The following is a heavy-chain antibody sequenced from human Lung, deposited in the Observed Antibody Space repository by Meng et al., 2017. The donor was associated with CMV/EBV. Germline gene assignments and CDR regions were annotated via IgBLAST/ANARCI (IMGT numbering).Heavy chain of an antibody. V-gene: IGHV1-18*01. J-gene: IGHJ5*02. CDR3: ARDHEYCGSTTCYEDCFDP. CDR1: FTDYG. D-gene: IGHD2-2*01. CDR2: IRPYDDDT. Sequence: FTDYGNSWVRQAPGEGLEWGGKIRPYDDDTNDARKQESRVNMTTDTSKTTAYRELRSLRSDDTAVYYCARDHEYCGSTTCYEDCFDPWGQGTLVTVSS.